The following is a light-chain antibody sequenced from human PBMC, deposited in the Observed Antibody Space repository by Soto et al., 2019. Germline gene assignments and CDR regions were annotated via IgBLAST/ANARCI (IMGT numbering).Light chain of an antibody. Sequence: ELVMTQSPGTLSLSPGERATLSCRASQSVSSSYLAWYKQKPGQAPRLLIYGASNRATGIPDRFSGSGSGTDFTLTIRRLEPEDFAVYYCQQYGSSGTFGQGTKVDIK. J-gene: IGKJ1*01. V-gene: IGKV3-20*01. CDR2: GAS. CDR3: QQYGSSGT. CDR1: QSVSSSY.